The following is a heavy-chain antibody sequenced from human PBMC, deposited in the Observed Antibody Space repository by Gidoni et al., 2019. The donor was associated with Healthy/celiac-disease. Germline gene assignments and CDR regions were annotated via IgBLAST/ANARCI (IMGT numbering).Heavy chain of an antibody. CDR3: ARGGASTATQRQVRYFDY. V-gene: IGHV4-59*08. CDR1: GGSISSYY. D-gene: IGHD6-19*01. J-gene: IGHJ4*02. Sequence: QVQLQESGPGLVKPSERLSLTCTVPGGSISSYYWSWIRQPPGKGLEWIGYIYYRGSTNYNPSRKSRVTISVDTSKNQFSLKLSSVTAADTAVYYCARGGASTATQRQVRYFDYWGQGTLVTVSS. CDR2: IYYRGST.